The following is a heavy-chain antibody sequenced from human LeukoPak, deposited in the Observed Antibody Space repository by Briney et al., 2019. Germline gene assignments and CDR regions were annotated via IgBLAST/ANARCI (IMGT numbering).Heavy chain of an antibody. CDR2: INPNSGET. CDR1: GYTFSEYY. V-gene: IGHV1-2*02. J-gene: IGHJ4*02. D-gene: IGHD2-2*01. CDR3: ARILCRSPSSSFFDY. Sequence: ASVKVSCKASGYTFSEYYMHWVRQAPGQGLEWMGWINPNSGETNYAQKLQGRVTMTRDTSISTAYMELSRLKSDDTAVYYCARILCRSPSSSFFDYWGQGTLVTAS.